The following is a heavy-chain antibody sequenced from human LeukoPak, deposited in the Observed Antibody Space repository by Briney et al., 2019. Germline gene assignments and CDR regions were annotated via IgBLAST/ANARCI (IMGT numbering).Heavy chain of an antibody. J-gene: IGHJ6*03. CDR3: ARDEGTYDFWSGSDYYYMDV. D-gene: IGHD3-3*01. V-gene: IGHV3-21*01. Sequence: GGSLRLSCAASGFTFSTYSMNWLRQAPGKGLEWFSSISSSSSYIYYADSVKGRFPISRDNAKNSLYLQMNSLRAEDTAVYYCARDEGTYDFWSGSDYYYMDVWGKGTTVTVSS. CDR2: ISSSSSYI. CDR1: GFTFSTYS.